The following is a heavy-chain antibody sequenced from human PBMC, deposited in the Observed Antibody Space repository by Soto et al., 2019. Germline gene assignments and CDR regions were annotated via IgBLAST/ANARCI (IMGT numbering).Heavy chain of an antibody. CDR2: ISSSTSYV. CDR3: ARDPSEGRVGNWFES. V-gene: IGHV3-21*06. J-gene: IGHJ5*01. CDR1: GFTFSRYG. Sequence: LRLSCAASGFTFSRYGMNWLRQAPGKGLEWVASISSSTSYVYYADSVKGRFSTSRDNAKNILYLEMYGLRTEDTAAYYCARDPSEGRVGNWFESWGQGTLVTVSS. D-gene: IGHD2-2*01.